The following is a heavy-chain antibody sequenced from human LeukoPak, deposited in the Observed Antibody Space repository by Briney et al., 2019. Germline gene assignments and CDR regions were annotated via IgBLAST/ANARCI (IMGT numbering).Heavy chain of an antibody. CDR3: AKDRDDSSGYYPDFDY. J-gene: IGHJ4*02. CDR2: ISGSGGST. CDR1: GFTFSNYA. V-gene: IGHV3-23*01. D-gene: IGHD3-22*01. Sequence: GGSLRLSCAASGFTFSNYAMSWVRQAPGKGLEWVSAISGSGGSTYYADSVKGRFTISRDNSKNTLYLQMNSLRAEDTAVYYCAKDRDDSSGYYPDFDYWGQGTLVTVSS.